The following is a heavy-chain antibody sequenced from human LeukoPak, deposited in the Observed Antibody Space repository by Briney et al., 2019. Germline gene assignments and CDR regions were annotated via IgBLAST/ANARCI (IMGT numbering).Heavy chain of an antibody. CDR1: GFTFSSYW. CDR2: IKQDGSEK. CDR3: AREDSSGYYNWFDP. D-gene: IGHD3-22*01. Sequence: PGGSLRLSCAASGFTFSSYWMSWVRQAPGKGLEWVANIKQDGSEKYYVDSVKGRFTISRDNAKNSLYLQMNSLRAEDTAVYYCAREDSSGYYNWFDPWGQGTLVTVSS. J-gene: IGHJ5*02. V-gene: IGHV3-7*01.